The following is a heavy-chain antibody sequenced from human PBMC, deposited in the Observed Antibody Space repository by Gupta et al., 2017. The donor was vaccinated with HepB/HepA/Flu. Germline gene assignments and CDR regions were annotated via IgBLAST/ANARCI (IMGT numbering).Heavy chain of an antibody. CDR2: ISGSGSTI. CDR1: GFPLTRLG. J-gene: IGHJ3*02. V-gene: IGHV3-48*02. CDR3: ASNGTTVTAARFPAFDI. Sequence: VQVVESGGGFVQRGGSLSPSCAASGFPLTRLGIIWVRQAPGKGLEWVSFISGSGSTIHYADAVKGRFTISRDSANNSLYLQMNNLRDEDTAVYYCASNGTTVTAARFPAFDIWGQGTMVTVSS. D-gene: IGHD4-17*01.